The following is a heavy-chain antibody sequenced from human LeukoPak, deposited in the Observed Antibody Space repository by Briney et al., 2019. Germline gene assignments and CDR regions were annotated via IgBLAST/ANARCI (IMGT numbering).Heavy chain of an antibody. CDR3: VHTYHYASGNSAFDY. CDR2: IYWDDDK. D-gene: IGHD3-10*01. V-gene: IGHV2-5*02. Sequence: SGPTLVKPTQTLTPTCTFSGFSLSTSGGGVGWIRQPPGKALEWLALIYWDDDKRYSPSLKSRLTITKDTSKNQVVLTMTNMDPVDTATYFCVHTYHYASGNSAFDYWGQGTLVTVSS. CDR1: GFSLSTSGGG. J-gene: IGHJ4*02.